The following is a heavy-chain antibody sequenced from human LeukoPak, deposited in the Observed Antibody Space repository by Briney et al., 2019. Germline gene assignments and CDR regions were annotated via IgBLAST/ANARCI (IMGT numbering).Heavy chain of an antibody. J-gene: IGHJ4*02. CDR3: ATPPINIVRGVLVDY. Sequence: ASVKVSCKASGYTFTSYYMHWVRQAPGQGLEWMGIINPSGGSTSYAQKFQGRVTMTRDTSTSTVYMELSSLRSEDTAVYYCATPPINIVRGVLVDYWGQGTLVTVSS. CDR2: INPSGGST. D-gene: IGHD3-10*01. CDR1: GYTFTSYY. V-gene: IGHV1-46*01.